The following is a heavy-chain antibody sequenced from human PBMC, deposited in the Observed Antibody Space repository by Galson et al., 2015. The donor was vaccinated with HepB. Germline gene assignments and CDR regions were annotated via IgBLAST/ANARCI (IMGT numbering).Heavy chain of an antibody. D-gene: IGHD5-24*01. CDR1: GFTFSSYG. CDR2: ISYDGSNK. CDR3: AKGSRWVY. Sequence: SLRLSCAASGFTFSSYGMHWVRQAPGKGLEWVAVISYDGSNKYYADSVKGRFTISRDNSKNTLYLQMNSLRAEDTAVYYCAKGSRWVYWGQGTLVTVSS. J-gene: IGHJ4*02. V-gene: IGHV3-30*18.